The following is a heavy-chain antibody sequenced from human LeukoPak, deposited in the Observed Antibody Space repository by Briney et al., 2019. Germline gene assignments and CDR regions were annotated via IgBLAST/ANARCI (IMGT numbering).Heavy chain of an antibody. D-gene: IGHD3-3*01. CDR3: ARERYYDFWSGYLDNWFDP. V-gene: IGHV4-31*03. CDR1: GGSISSGGYY. Sequence: SETLSLTCTVSGGSISSGGYYWSWIRQHPGKGLEWIGYIYYSGSTYYNPSLKSRVTISVDTSKNQFSLKLSSVTVADTAVYYCARERYYDFWSGYLDNWFDPWGQGTLVTVSS. CDR2: IYYSGST. J-gene: IGHJ5*02.